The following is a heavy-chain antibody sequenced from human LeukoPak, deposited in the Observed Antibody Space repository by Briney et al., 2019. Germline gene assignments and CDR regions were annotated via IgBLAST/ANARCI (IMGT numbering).Heavy chain of an antibody. J-gene: IGHJ2*01. CDR3: ARNIGWYFDL. D-gene: IGHD2/OR15-2a*01. V-gene: IGHV3-74*01. CDR2: MDSDGRTT. CDR1: GFTFGRYW. Sequence: GGSLRLSCAASGFTFGRYWMNWVRQAQGEGLVWVSRMDSDGRTTNYADSVKGRFTTSRDDAQNTLYLQMNSLRAEDTAVYYCARNIGWYFDLWGRGTLVTVSS.